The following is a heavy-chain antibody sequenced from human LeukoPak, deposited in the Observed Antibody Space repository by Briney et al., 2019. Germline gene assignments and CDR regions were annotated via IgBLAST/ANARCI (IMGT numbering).Heavy chain of an antibody. D-gene: IGHD3-3*01. CDR2: ISYDGSNK. CDR1: GFTFSSYA. J-gene: IGHJ4*02. V-gene: IGHV3-30-3*01. CDR3: ARARFLEWYSDY. Sequence: PPGGSLRLSCAASGFTFSSYAMHWVRQAPGKGLEWVAVISYDGSNKYYADSVKGRFTISRDNSKNTLYLQMNSLRAEDTAVYYCARARFLEWYSDYWGQGTLVTVSS.